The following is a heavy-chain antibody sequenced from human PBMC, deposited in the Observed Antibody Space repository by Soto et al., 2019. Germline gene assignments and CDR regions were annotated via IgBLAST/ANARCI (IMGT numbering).Heavy chain of an antibody. V-gene: IGHV4-39*01. Sequence: QLQLQESGPGLVKPSETLSLTCAVSGGSISSSSYYWGWIRQPPGKGLEWIGSSYYSGSTYYTPSLQRRVAISVDTSKNQFSLKLNSVTAADTTVYYCARRTVNIRTFYSGLKTHCFDYWGQGTLVTVSS. D-gene: IGHD6-19*01. J-gene: IGHJ4*02. CDR2: SYYSGST. CDR3: ARRTVNIRTFYSGLKTHCFDY. CDR1: GGSISSSSYY.